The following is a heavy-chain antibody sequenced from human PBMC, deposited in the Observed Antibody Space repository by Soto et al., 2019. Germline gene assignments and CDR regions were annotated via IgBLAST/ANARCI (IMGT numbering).Heavy chain of an antibody. Sequence: SATLSLTCTVSGGSISSDYWSWIRQPPGKGLEWIGYIYYSGSTNYNPSLKSRVTISVDTSKNQFSLKLSSVTAADTAVYYCARGMYYFDYWGQGTLVTVSS. CDR2: IYYSGST. V-gene: IGHV4-59*01. CDR3: ARGMYYFDY. J-gene: IGHJ4*02. CDR1: GGSISSDY.